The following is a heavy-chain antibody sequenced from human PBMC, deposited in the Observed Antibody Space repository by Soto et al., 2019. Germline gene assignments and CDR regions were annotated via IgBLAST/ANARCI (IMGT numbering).Heavy chain of an antibody. V-gene: IGHV4-31*03. CDR1: GGSISSGGYY. CDR2: IYYSGST. J-gene: IGHJ5*02. Sequence: SETLSLTCTVSGGSISSGGYYWSWIRQHPGKGLEWIGYIYYSGSTYYNPSLKSRVTISVDTSKNQFSLKLSSVTAADTAVYYCARDYRGRVGATPSFWFDPWGQGTLVTVSS. D-gene: IGHD1-26*01. CDR3: ARDYRGRVGATPSFWFDP.